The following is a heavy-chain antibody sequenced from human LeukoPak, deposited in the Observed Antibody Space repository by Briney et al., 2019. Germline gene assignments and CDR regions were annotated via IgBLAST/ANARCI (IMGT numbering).Heavy chain of an antibody. CDR2: ISGSGGST. CDR1: GFSVSSKY. D-gene: IGHD3-22*01. Sequence: GGCLRLSCAASGFSVSSKYMGWVRQAPGKGLEWVSAISGSGGSTYYADSVKGRFTISRDNSKNTLYLQMNSLRAEDTAVYYCAKDHLYYYDSSGIADYWGQGTLVTVSS. CDR3: AKDHLYYYDSSGIADY. V-gene: IGHV3-23*01. J-gene: IGHJ4*02.